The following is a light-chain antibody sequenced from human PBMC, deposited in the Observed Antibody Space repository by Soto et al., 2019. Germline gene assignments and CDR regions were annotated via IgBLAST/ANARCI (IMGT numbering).Light chain of an antibody. Sequence: SYELTQPPSVSVAPGQTARITCGGDNFGRKSVHWYQQKPGQAPVLVVCDDSDRPAGIPERFSGSNSGNTATLTISRVEVGDEADYYCQVWDRSSDHYVFGTGTQLTVL. V-gene: IGLV3-21*02. CDR2: DDS. CDR3: QVWDRSSDHYV. J-gene: IGLJ1*01. CDR1: NFGRKS.